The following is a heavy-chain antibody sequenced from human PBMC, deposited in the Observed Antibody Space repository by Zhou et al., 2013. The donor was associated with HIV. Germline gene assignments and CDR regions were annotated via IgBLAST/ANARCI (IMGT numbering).Heavy chain of an antibody. D-gene: IGHD2-15*01. V-gene: IGHV1-69*05. CDR2: IIPIFGTA. CDR3: ARGLGYCSGGSCYSYYYYMDV. Sequence: QVQLVQSGAEVKKPGSSVKVSCKASGGAFYSHVITWVRQAPGQGLEWMGGIIPIFGTANYAQKFQGRVTITTDESTSTAYMELSSLRSEDTAVYYCARGLGYCSGGSCYSYYYYMDVWGKGTTVTVSS. J-gene: IGHJ6*03. CDR1: GGAFYSHV.